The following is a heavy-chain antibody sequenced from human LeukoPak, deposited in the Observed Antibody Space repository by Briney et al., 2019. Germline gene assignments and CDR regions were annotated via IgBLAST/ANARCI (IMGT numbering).Heavy chain of an antibody. CDR2: IYYSGST. D-gene: IGHD3-22*01. Sequence: SETLSLTCTVSGGSISSSSYYWSWIRQPPGKGLEWIGYIYYSGSTNYNPSLKSRVTISVDTSKNQFSLKLSSVTAADTAVYYCARDPGYYDSSGDYYFDYWGQGTLVTVSS. V-gene: IGHV4-61*01. CDR3: ARDPGYYDSSGDYYFDY. J-gene: IGHJ4*02. CDR1: GGSISSSSYY.